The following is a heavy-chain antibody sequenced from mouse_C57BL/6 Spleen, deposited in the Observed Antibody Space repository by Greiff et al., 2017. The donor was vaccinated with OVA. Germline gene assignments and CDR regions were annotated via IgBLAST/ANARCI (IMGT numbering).Heavy chain of an antibody. J-gene: IGHJ1*03. CDR3: ARYYGSSYDWYFDV. CDR1: GYTFTSYW. D-gene: IGHD1-1*01. V-gene: IGHV1-64*01. Sequence: QVQLQQSGAELVKPGASVKLSCKASGYTFTSYWMHWVKQRPGQGLEWIGMIHPNSGSTNYNEKFKSKATLTVDKSSSTAYMQLSSLTSEDSAVYYCARYYGSSYDWYFDVGGTGTTVTVSS. CDR2: IHPNSGST.